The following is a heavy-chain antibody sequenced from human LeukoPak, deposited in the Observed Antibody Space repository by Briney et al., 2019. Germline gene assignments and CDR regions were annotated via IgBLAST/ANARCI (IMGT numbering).Heavy chain of an antibody. Sequence: ASVKVSCKVSGYTLTELSMHWVRQAPGKGLEWMGGFDPEGGETIYAQKFQGRVTMTEVTSTDTAYMELSSLRSEDTAVYYCARELPPVVKYHFDSWGQGTLVTVSS. V-gene: IGHV1-24*01. J-gene: IGHJ4*02. D-gene: IGHD3-22*01. CDR3: ARELPPVVKYHFDS. CDR1: GYTLTELS. CDR2: FDPEGGET.